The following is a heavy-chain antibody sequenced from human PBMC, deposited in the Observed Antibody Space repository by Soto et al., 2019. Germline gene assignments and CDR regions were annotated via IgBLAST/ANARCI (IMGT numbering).Heavy chain of an antibody. J-gene: IGHJ4*02. CDR3: AHSRGFGELAFDY. CDR2: IYWDDDK. Sequence: GPTLLNPTHSLTVTCTFSGFSLSTGRVSVGWIRQPPGKALEWLALIYWDDDKRYSPSLKSRLTITKDTSRNQVVLTMTNMDPVDTATYDCAHSRGFGELAFDYWGQGTLVTVSA. D-gene: IGHD3-10*01. V-gene: IGHV2-5*02. CDR1: GFSLSTGRVS.